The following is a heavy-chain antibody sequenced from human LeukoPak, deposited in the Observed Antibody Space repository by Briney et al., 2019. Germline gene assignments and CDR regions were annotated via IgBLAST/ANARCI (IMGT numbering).Heavy chain of an antibody. Sequence: ASVKVSCKASGYTFTGYYMHWVRQAPGQRLEWMGWINPNSGGTNYAQKFQGRVTMTRDTSISTAYMELSRLRSDDTAVYYCAREAPSIAARRSEYYFDYWGQGTLLTVSS. CDR1: GYTFTGYY. J-gene: IGHJ4*02. D-gene: IGHD6-6*01. CDR2: INPNSGGT. V-gene: IGHV1-2*02. CDR3: AREAPSIAARRSEYYFDY.